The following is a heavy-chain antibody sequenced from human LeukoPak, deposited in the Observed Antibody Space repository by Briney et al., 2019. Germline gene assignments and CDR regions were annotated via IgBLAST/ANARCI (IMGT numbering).Heavy chain of an antibody. V-gene: IGHV3-21*01. CDR2: ITSSNYI. CDR3: ATNTSTWYRGGVHFYMDV. J-gene: IGHJ6*03. Sequence: GGSLRLSCAASGFTFSVYSMNWVRQAPGKGLEWVSFITSSNYIKYADSVKGRFTISRDNAKNSLYLQMNSLRTEDTAVYYCATNTSTWYRGGVHFYMDVWGKGTTVTVSS. D-gene: IGHD6-13*01. CDR1: GFTFSVYS.